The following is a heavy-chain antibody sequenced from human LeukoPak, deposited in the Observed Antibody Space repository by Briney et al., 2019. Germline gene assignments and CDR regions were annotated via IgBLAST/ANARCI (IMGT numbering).Heavy chain of an antibody. J-gene: IGHJ4*02. D-gene: IGHD3-22*01. CDR2: ISSSSSII. V-gene: IGHV3-48*04. CDR1: GFNFNTYS. CDR3: ARDYYFDSSGYPLDY. Sequence: PGGSLRLSCAASGFNFNTYSMNWVRQAPGKGLESVSYISSSSSIIYYADSVKGRLTISRDNAKNSLYLQMNSLRAEDTAVYYCARDYYFDSSGYPLDYWGQGTLVTVSS.